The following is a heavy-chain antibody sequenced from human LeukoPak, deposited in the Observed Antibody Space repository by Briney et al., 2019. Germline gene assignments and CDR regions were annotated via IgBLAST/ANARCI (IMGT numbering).Heavy chain of an antibody. V-gene: IGHV1-2*02. J-gene: IGHJ4*02. Sequence: GASVKVSCKAFGVTLIGYHMHWVRQAPGRRPEWMGWIDRISGASSPAQKFQGRVTMTRDTSMSTFYMDMSGLTSDDTAIYYCAIIDYMWGFASWGVGTQVTVSS. CDR1: GVTLIGYH. CDR2: IDRISGAS. D-gene: IGHD3-16*01. CDR3: AIIDYMWGFAS.